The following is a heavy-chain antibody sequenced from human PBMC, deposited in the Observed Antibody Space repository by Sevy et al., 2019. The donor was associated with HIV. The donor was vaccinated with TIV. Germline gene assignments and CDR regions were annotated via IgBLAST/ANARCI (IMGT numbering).Heavy chain of an antibody. V-gene: IGHV6-1*01. CDR3: ARDLGSSLNWFDP. CDR2: TYYRSKGYK. J-gene: IGHJ5*02. Sequence: SQTLSLTCAISGDSVSSNSAAWNWIRQSPSRGLEWLGRTYYRSKGYKDYAVSVKSRITINPDKSKNQFSLQRNSVTPEDTAVYYCARDLGSSLNWFDPWGQGTLVTVSS. D-gene: IGHD6-13*01. CDR1: GDSVSSNSAA.